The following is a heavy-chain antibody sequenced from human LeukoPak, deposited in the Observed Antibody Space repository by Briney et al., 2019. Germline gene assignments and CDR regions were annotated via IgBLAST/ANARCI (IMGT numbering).Heavy chain of an antibody. J-gene: IGHJ4*02. CDR1: GFTFSSYG. CDR3: AKDLRKGSGWGRGPDY. CDR2: ISYDGSNK. Sequence: GGSLRLSCAASGFTFSSYGMHWVRQAPGKGLEWVAVISYDGSNKYYADSVKGRFTISRDNSKNTLYLQMNSLRAEDTAVYYCAKDLRKGSGWGRGPDYWGQGTLVTVSS. D-gene: IGHD6-19*01. V-gene: IGHV3-30*18.